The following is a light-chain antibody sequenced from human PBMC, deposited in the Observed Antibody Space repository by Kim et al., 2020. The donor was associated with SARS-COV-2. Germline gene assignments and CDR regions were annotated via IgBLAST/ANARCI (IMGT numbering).Light chain of an antibody. J-gene: IGKJ1*01. V-gene: IGKV1-5*03. CDR1: QSVTTW. Sequence: ASVGDRVTITCRASQSVTTWLAWYQQKPGKAPNLLIYKASNLQSGVPSRFSGSGSGTEFTLTISSLQPDDFATYYCQQYSSSSRTFGQGTKVDIK. CDR3: QQYSSSSRT. CDR2: KAS.